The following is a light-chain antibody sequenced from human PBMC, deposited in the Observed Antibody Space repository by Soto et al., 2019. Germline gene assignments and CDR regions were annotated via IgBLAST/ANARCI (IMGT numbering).Light chain of an antibody. V-gene: IGLV2-14*01. CDR1: SSDIGSNNY. J-gene: IGLJ3*02. Sequence: QSALTQPASVSGSPGQSITISCTGTSSDIGSNNYVSWFQQRPGKAPTLIIYEVSNRPSGVSTHFSVSKSGNTASLTISGLLPEDEAEYYCSSYTTTTRLFGGGTKLTVL. CDR3: SSYTTTTRL. CDR2: EVS.